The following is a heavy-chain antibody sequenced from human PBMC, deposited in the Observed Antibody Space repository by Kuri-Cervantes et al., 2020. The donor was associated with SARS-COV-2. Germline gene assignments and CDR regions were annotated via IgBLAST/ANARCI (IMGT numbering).Heavy chain of an antibody. J-gene: IGHJ4*02. CDR2: ISSSGSTI. CDR3: ARETAIFGVVTSVYFDY. V-gene: IGHV3-11*04. D-gene: IGHD3-3*01. Sequence: GESLKISCAASGFTFSDYYMSWIRQAPGKGLEWVSYISSSGSTIYYADSVKGRFTISRDNAKNSLYLQMNSLRAEDTAVYYCARETAIFGVVTSVYFDYWGQGTLVTVSS. CDR1: GFTFSDYY.